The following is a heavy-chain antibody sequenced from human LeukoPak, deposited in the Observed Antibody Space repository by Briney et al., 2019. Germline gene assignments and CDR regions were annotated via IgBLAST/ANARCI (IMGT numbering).Heavy chain of an antibody. Sequence: ASVKVSCKASGYTFTSNYIYWVRQAPGQGLEWMGMINPSGGSTTYAQKFQGRVTMTRDTSTSTVYMELNSLRSEDTAVYYCARDVGSSSWYFDYWGQGTLVTVSS. J-gene: IGHJ4*02. CDR2: INPSGGST. CDR3: ARDVGSSSWYFDY. V-gene: IGHV1-46*01. CDR1: GYTFTSNY. D-gene: IGHD6-13*01.